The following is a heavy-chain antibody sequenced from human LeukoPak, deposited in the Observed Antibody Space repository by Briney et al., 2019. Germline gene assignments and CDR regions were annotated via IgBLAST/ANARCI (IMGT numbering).Heavy chain of an antibody. V-gene: IGHV3-30*02. D-gene: IGHD2-15*01. CDR3: AKDVRMGIVVVVAAEDAFDI. Sequence: GGSLRLSCAASGFTFSSYGMHWVRQAQGTGLEWVAFIRYDGSNKYYADSVKGRFTISRENSKNTLYLQMNSLRAEDTAVYYCAKDVRMGIVVVVAAEDAFDIWGQGTMVTVSS. CDR1: GFTFSSYG. CDR2: IRYDGSNK. J-gene: IGHJ3*02.